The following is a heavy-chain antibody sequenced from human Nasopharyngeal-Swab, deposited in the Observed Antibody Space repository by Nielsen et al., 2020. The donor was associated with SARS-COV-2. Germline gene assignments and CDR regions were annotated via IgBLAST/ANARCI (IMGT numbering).Heavy chain of an antibody. V-gene: IGHV4-4*07. J-gene: IGHJ4*02. Sequence: SETLSLTCTVSGGSISSYYWSWIRQPAGKGLEWIGRIYTSGSTNYNPSLKSRVTMSVDTSKNQFSLKPSSVTAADTAVYYCARGTYYYDSSGPAFDYWGQGTLVTVSS. CDR2: IYTSGST. D-gene: IGHD3-22*01. CDR1: GGSISSYY. CDR3: ARGTYYYDSSGPAFDY.